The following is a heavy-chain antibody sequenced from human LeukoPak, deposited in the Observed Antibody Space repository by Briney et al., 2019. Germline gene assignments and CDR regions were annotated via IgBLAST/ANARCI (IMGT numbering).Heavy chain of an antibody. CDR1: GFTFSTYW. V-gene: IGHV3-7*01. Sequence: GGSLRLCCAASGFTFSTYWISWVRQAPGKGLEWVANIKEDGSEKYYGDSVKGRFTISRDNAKNSLYLQMNSLRAEDTAVYYCARDSSGYQWGQGTLVTVSS. CDR2: IKEDGSEK. D-gene: IGHD3-22*01. J-gene: IGHJ4*02. CDR3: ARDSSGYQ.